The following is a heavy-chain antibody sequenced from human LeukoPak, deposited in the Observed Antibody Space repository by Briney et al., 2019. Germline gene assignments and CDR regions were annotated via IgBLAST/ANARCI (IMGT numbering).Heavy chain of an antibody. V-gene: IGHV3-30*04. J-gene: IGHJ4*02. Sequence: PGGSLRLSCAASGFTFSSHAIHWVRQAPGKGLEWVAFISYDGSKNYYADSVKGRFTISRDNSRNTLYLQMNSLRAGGTAVYYCARDSSGDYAVDYWGQGTLVSVSS. CDR2: ISYDGSKN. CDR1: GFTFSSHA. CDR3: ARDSSGDYAVDY. D-gene: IGHD4-17*01.